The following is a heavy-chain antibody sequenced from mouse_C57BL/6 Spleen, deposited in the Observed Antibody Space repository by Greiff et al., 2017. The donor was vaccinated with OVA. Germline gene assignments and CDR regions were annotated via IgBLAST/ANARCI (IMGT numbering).Heavy chain of an antibody. D-gene: IGHD1-1*01. V-gene: IGHV5-4*01. Sequence: EVKLVESGGGLVKPGGSLKLSCAASGFTFSSYAMSWVRQTPEKRLEWVATISDGGSYTYYPDNVKGRFPISRDNAKNNLYLQMSHLKAEDTAMYYSAREDYGSSYVSFAYWGQGTLVTVSA. CDR2: ISDGGSYT. CDR1: GFTFSSYA. CDR3: AREDYGSSYVSFAY. J-gene: IGHJ3*01.